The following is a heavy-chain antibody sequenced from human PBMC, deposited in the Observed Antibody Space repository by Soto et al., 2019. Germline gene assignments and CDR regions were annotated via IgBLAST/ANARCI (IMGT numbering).Heavy chain of an antibody. V-gene: IGHV3-9*01. CDR3: ATGRYSDSSSGYDY. CDR2: ISWNSGIR. CDR1: GFTFDDYV. D-gene: IGHD6-25*01. J-gene: IGHJ4*02. Sequence: EVQLVESGGGLVQPGRSLRLSCAASGFTFDDYVMYWVRQAPGKGLEWVSSISWNSGIRDYADSVKGRFTISRDNAKNTLYLEMNSLKAEDTALYYCATGRYSDSSSGYDYWGQGTLVTVSP.